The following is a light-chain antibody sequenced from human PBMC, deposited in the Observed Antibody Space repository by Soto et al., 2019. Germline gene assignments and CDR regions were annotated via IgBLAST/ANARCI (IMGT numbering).Light chain of an antibody. CDR1: STNIGAGYD. J-gene: IGLJ1*01. V-gene: IGLV1-40*01. CDR2: GNS. Sequence: QSALTQPHSVSGARDQRVTTSCTVSSTNIGAGYDVHWYQKLPGTAPKLLIYGNSNRPSGVPDRFSGSKSGTSASLAITGLQAEDVVVYCCQSYDGILSVHYVLGTGTRVTV. CDR3: QSYDGILSVHYV.